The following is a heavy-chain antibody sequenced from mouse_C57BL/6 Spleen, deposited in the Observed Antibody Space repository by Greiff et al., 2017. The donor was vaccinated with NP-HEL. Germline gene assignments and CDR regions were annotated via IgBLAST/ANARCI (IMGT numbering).Heavy chain of an antibody. CDR3: ARYYSNYWYFDV. V-gene: IGHV1-9*01. CDR1: GYTFTGYW. Sequence: QVQLKQSGAELMKPGASVKLSCKATGYTFTGYWIEWVKQRPGHGLEWIGEILPGSGSTNYTEKFKGKATFTADTSSNTAYMQLSSLTTEDSAIYYCARYYSNYWYFDVWGTGTTVTVSS. J-gene: IGHJ1*03. D-gene: IGHD2-5*01. CDR2: ILPGSGST.